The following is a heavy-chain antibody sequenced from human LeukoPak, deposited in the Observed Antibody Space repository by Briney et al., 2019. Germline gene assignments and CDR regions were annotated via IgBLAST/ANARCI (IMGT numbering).Heavy chain of an antibody. Sequence: ETLSLTCAVYGGSFSGYYWSWVRQAPGKGLEWVANIKQDGSEKYYVDSVKGRFTISRDNAKNSLYLQMNSLRAEDTAVYYCARDSSSWYVDAFDIWGQGTMVTVSS. J-gene: IGHJ3*02. CDR3: ARDSSSWYVDAFDI. V-gene: IGHV3-7*01. CDR1: GGSFSGYY. CDR2: IKQDGSEK. D-gene: IGHD6-13*01.